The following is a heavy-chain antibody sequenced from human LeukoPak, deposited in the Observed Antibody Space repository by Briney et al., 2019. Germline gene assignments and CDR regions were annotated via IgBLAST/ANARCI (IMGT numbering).Heavy chain of an antibody. CDR2: IYYSGST. CDR3: AREGDSSVYYDY. D-gene: IGHD3-22*01. Sequence: PSETLSLTCTVSGGSISSYYWSWIRQPPGKGLEWIGYIYYSGSTNYNPSLKSRVTISVDTSKNQFSLKLSSVTAADTAVYYCAREGDSSVYYDYWGQGTLVTVSS. CDR1: GGSISSYY. J-gene: IGHJ4*02. V-gene: IGHV4-59*12.